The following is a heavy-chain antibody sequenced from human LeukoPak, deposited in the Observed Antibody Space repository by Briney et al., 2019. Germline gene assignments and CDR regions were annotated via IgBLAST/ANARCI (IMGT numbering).Heavy chain of an antibody. J-gene: IGHJ5*02. V-gene: IGHV4-4*07. CDR1: GGSISSYY. CDR2: IYTSGST. CDR3: ARGTYSNYVHNWFDP. Sequence: SETLSLTCTVSGGSISSYYWSWIRQPAGKGLEWIGRIYTSGSTNYNPSLKSRVTMSVDTSKSQFSLKLSSVTAADTAVYYCARGTYSNYVHNWFDPWGQGTLVTVSS. D-gene: IGHD4-11*01.